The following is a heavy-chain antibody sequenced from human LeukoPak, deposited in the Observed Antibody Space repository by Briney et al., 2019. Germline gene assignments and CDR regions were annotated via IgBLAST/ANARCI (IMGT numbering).Heavy chain of an antibody. Sequence: GGSLRLSCAASGFIFGSYVMHWVRQAPGKGLEWVAVISYDGNNKYYADSVKGRFTISRDNSKNTLFLQMNSLRAEDTAIYYCAKYGPQDSGSSHFDYWGQGALVTVSS. J-gene: IGHJ4*02. V-gene: IGHV3-30*18. D-gene: IGHD1-26*01. CDR3: AKYGPQDSGSSHFDY. CDR2: ISYDGNNK. CDR1: GFIFGSYV.